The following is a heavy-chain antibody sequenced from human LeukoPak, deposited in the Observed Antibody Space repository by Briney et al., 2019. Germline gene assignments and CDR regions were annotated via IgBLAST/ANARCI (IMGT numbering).Heavy chain of an antibody. CDR3: ATDRSYYGSGSYFRFDY. Sequence: ASVKVSCKVSGYTLTELSMHWVRQAPGKGLGWRGGFDAEDGETIYSQKWQGRVTMTEDTSTDTAYMELSSLRSEDTAVYYCATDRSYYGSGSYFRFDYWGQGTLVTVSS. CDR1: GYTLTELS. CDR2: FDAEDGET. V-gene: IGHV1-24*01. D-gene: IGHD3-10*01. J-gene: IGHJ4*02.